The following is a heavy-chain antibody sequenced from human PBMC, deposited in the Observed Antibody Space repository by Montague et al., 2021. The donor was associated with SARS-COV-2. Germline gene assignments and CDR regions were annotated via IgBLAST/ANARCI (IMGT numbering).Heavy chain of an antibody. CDR3: ARDRSRSYYYGSGTYTWGGYGMDV. V-gene: IGHV4-4*07. CDR2: IYSSGST. CDR1: GGSISSYY. J-gene: IGHJ6*02. D-gene: IGHD3-10*01. Sequence: SETLSLTCTVSGGSISSYYWSWIRQPAGKGLEWIGRIYSSGSTNYNPSLKSRVTMSVDTSENQFSLKLSSVTAADTALYYCARDRSRSYYYGSGTYTWGGYGMDVWGQGTTVTVSS.